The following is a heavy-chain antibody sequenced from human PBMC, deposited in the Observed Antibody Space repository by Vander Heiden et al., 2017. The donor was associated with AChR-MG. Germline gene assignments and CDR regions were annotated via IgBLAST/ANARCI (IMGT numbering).Heavy chain of an antibody. D-gene: IGHD3-3*01. CDR1: EFTFSNYG. Sequence: QVQLVESGGGVVQPGRSLRLSCAASEFTFSNYGMNWVRQAPGKALEWVAAVSYDGNNKKYADSVKGRFTISRDNSKNTLYLQINSLRPEDTAVYFCAKDRGRWVSFWSGPTTPTPIETTGDHDYYFPMDVWGQGTTVTVSS. V-gene: IGHV3-30*18. CDR3: AKDRGRWVSFWSGPTTPTPIETTGDHDYYFPMDV. CDR2: VSYDGNNK. J-gene: IGHJ6*02.